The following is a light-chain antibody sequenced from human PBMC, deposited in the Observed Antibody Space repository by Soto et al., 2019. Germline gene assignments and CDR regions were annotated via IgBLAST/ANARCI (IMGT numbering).Light chain of an antibody. CDR3: CSYTTSSTYV. V-gene: IGLV2-14*01. Sequence: QSALTQPASVSGSPGQSITISCTGTSSDVGGYNYVSWYQQHPGKAPKLMIYEVSNRPSGVSKRFSGSKSGNTASLTISGLQAEDEADYYCCSYTTSSTYVFGTGTKLTVL. CDR2: EVS. J-gene: IGLJ1*01. CDR1: SSDVGGYNY.